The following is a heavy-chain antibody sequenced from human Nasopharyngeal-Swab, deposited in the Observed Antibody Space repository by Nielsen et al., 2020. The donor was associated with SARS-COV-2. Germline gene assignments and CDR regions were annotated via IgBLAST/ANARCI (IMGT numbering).Heavy chain of an antibody. CDR1: GGSISSYY. V-gene: IGHV4-59*12. CDR3: ASGHGSGWWEYWFDP. CDR2: IYYSGST. Sequence: SETLSLTCTVSGGSISSYYWSWIRQPPGKGLEWIGYIYYSGSTNYNPSLMSRVTISVDTSKNHFSLKLSSVTDADTAVYYCASGHGSGWWEYWFDPWGQGTLVTVSS. D-gene: IGHD6-19*01. J-gene: IGHJ5*02.